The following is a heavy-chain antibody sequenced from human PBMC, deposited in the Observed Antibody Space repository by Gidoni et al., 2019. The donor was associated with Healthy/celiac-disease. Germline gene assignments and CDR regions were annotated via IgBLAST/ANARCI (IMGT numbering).Heavy chain of an antibody. D-gene: IGHD3-16*02. Sequence: EVQLVESGGGLVKPGGSLRLSCAASGFTFSNAWVSWVRQAPGKGLEWVGRIKSKTDGGTTDYAAPVKGRFTISRDDSKNTLYLQMNSLKTEDTAVYYCTGGSYRYYYYYYGMDVWGQGTTVTVSS. CDR3: TGGSYRYYYYYYGMDV. CDR1: GFTFSNAW. CDR2: IKSKTDGGTT. V-gene: IGHV3-15*01. J-gene: IGHJ6*02.